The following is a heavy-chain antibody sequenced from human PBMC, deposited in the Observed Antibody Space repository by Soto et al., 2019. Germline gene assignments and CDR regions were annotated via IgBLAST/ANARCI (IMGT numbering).Heavy chain of an antibody. J-gene: IGHJ5*02. V-gene: IGHV1-69*01. D-gene: IGHD6-13*01. CDR2: IIPLFGTT. CDR3: ARGATHGSSWYFWFDP. Sequence: QMQLVQSGAEVRMPGSSVKVSCKASGGTFSTYSINWVRQAPGQGLEWMGGIIPLFGTTNYAQKFKGRVSITADECTSTAYMELRSLRAEDAAVYYCARGATHGSSWYFWFDPWGQGTLVTVSS. CDR1: GGTFSTYS.